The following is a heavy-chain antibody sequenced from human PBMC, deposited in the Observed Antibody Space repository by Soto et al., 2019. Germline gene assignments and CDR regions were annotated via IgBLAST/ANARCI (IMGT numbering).Heavy chain of an antibody. Sequence: QVQLVQSGAEVKKPGSSVKVSCKASGGTFSSYAFSWVRQAPGQGLEWMGGIIPIFGTANYAQKFQGRVTITAAEDTRTDSMALSRLRPEDRAEYYSARVRVRFLAWLGSEGWGQGTLVTVSS. CDR1: GGTFSSYA. CDR3: ARVRVRFLAWLGSEG. V-gene: IGHV1-69*12. J-gene: IGHJ4*02. D-gene: IGHD3-3*01. CDR2: IIPIFGTA.